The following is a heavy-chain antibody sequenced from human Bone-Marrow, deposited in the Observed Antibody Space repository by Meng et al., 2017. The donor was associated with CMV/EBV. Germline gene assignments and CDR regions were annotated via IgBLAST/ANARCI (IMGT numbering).Heavy chain of an antibody. D-gene: IGHD6-6*01. J-gene: IGHJ4*02. Sequence: GGSLRLSCVALGFTVSSHYMSWVRQAPGKGLEWVAVIYSGGSTYYADSVKGRFTISRDNSKNTLYLQMNSLRAEDTAVYYCARGPRLGMAAPLYYFDYWGQGTLVTVSS. CDR3: ARGPRLGMAAPLYYFDY. V-gene: IGHV3-66*02. CDR2: IYSGGST. CDR1: GFTVSSHY.